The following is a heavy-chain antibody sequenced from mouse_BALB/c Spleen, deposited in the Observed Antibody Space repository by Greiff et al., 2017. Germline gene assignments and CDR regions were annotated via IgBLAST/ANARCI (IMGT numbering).Heavy chain of an antibody. CDR2: IFPGSGNT. J-gene: IGHJ4*01. D-gene: IGHD2-14*01. CDR3: ARDYRYDGHAMDY. Sequence: QVQLQQSGPELVKPGASVKISCKASGYSFTSYYIHWVKQRPGQGLEWIGWIFPGSGNTKYNEKFKGKATLTADTSSSTAYMQLSSLTSEDSAVYFCARDYRYDGHAMDYWGQGTSVTVSS. V-gene: IGHV1-66*01. CDR1: GYSFTSYY.